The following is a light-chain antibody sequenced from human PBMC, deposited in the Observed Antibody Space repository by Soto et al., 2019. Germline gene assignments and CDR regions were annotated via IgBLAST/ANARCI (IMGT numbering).Light chain of an antibody. Sequence: DIQMTQSPSSLSAALGDRVTITCRASENIIQYLNWYQQKPGKVPRLLVYGASRLETGVPSRFSASGFGTAFTLTIRGLQSEDFATYYCPHSYTATWTFGQGTKV. CDR2: GAS. CDR3: PHSYTATWT. V-gene: IGKV1-39*01. J-gene: IGKJ1*01. CDR1: ENIIQY.